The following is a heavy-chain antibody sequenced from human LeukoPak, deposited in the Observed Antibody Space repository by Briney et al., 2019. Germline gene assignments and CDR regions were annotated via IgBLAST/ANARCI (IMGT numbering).Heavy chain of an antibody. D-gene: IGHD3-10*01. Sequence: GGSLRLSCEASGFTFTTYSMTWVRQAPGKGLEWVSIISSGSSAIFSADALKGRFTISRDNARNSLYLQMNSLRADDTAVYYCARHTMVQMIIDYWGQGTLVTVSS. CDR1: GFTFTTYS. CDR2: ISSGSSAI. CDR3: ARHTMVQMIIDY. V-gene: IGHV3-21*01. J-gene: IGHJ4*02.